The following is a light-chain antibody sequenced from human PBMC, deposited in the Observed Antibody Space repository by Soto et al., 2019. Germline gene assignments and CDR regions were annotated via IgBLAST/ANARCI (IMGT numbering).Light chain of an antibody. CDR3: VLYIGSGISV. V-gene: IGLV8-61*01. CDR2: NTN. Sequence: QTVVTKGPSFSVSPGGTVTLTCGLTSGSVLTTNYPSWYQQTPGQAPRTLIYNTNTRSSGVPDRFSGSIVGNKAALTITGAQADDESDYYCVLYIGSGISVFGGGTKLTVL. CDR1: SGSVLTTNY. J-gene: IGLJ3*02.